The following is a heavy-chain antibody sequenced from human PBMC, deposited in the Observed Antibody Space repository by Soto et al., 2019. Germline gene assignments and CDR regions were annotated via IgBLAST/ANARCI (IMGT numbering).Heavy chain of an antibody. CDR3: AHRRFGEAGGSFDY. CDR1: GFSLSTSGVG. Sequence: QITLKESGPTLVKPTQTLTLTCTFSGFSLSTSGVGVGWIRQPPGKALEWLALIYWDDDKRYSPSLKSRLTITKDTSKNQVVLNMTKMDPVDTATYYCAHRRFGEAGGSFDYWGQGTLVTVSS. J-gene: IGHJ4*02. CDR2: IYWDDDK. D-gene: IGHD3-16*01. V-gene: IGHV2-5*02.